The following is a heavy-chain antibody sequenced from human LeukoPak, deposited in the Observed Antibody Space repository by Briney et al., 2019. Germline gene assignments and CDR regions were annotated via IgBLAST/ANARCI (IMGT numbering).Heavy chain of an antibody. CDR2: IKQDGSEK. V-gene: IGHV3-7*01. D-gene: IGHD6-6*01. CDR1: GFTFSSYA. CDR3: ARDRGIAARPGYFDY. J-gene: IGHJ4*02. Sequence: PGGSLRLSCAASGFTFSSYAMSWVRQAPGKGLEWVANIKQDGSEKYYVDSVKGRFTISRDNAKNSLYLQMNSLRAEDTAVYYCARDRGIAARPGYFDYWGQGTLVTVSS.